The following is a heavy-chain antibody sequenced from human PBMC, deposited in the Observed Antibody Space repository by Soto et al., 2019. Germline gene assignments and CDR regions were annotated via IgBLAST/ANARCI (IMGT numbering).Heavy chain of an antibody. CDR1: GGTFSSYT. Sequence: QVQLVQSGAEVKKPGSSVKVSCKASGGTFSSYTISWVRQAPGQGLEWMGRIIPILGIANYAQKFQGRVTITADKSTSTAYIELSSLRSEDTAVYYCARQGLPHASDIWGEGTMVTVSS. J-gene: IGHJ3*02. CDR2: IIPILGIA. CDR3: ARQGLPHASDI. D-gene: IGHD5-18*01. V-gene: IGHV1-69*02.